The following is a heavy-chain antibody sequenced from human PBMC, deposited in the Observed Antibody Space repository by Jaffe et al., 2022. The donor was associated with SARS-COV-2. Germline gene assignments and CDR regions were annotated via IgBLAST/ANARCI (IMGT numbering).Heavy chain of an antibody. D-gene: IGHD3-22*01. J-gene: IGHJ4*02. CDR2: IKSKTDGGTT. Sequence: EVQLVESGGGLVKPGGPLRLSCAASGFTFSNAWMSWVRQAPGKGLEWVGRIKSKTDGGTTDYAAPVNGRITISRDDSTNTLYLQMNGLITEDTAVYYCATDHGLFNWGQGTLVTVSS. CDR1: GFTFSNAW. V-gene: IGHV3-15*01. CDR3: ATDHGLFN.